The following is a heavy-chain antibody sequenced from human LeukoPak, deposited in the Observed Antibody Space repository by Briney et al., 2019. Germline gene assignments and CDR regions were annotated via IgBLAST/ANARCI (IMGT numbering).Heavy chain of an antibody. J-gene: IGHJ4*02. Sequence: GGSLRLSCAASGFTFSSYSMNWVRQAPGKGLEWVSYISSSSSTIYYADSVKGRFTISRDNAKNSLYLQMNSLRAEDTAVCYCAREGLRQSLDYWGQGTLVTVSS. D-gene: IGHD5-12*01. CDR2: ISSSSSTI. CDR3: AREGLRQSLDY. CDR1: GFTFSSYS. V-gene: IGHV3-48*01.